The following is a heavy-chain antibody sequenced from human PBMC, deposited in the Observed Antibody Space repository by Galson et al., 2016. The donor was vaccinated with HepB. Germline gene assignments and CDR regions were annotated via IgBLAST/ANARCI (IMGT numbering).Heavy chain of an antibody. Sequence: SLRLSCAASGFTFSSFAMSWVRRVPGKGLEWVSAISGRGDRIRYAESVKGRFIISRDNSKNTLDVEMKSLRVEDTAVYYCAKEGWFGELLYGHFAFWGQGTLVTVSS. J-gene: IGHJ4*02. V-gene: IGHV3-23*01. CDR1: GFTFSSFA. CDR2: ISGRGDRI. CDR3: AKEGWFGELLYGHFAF. D-gene: IGHD3-10*01.